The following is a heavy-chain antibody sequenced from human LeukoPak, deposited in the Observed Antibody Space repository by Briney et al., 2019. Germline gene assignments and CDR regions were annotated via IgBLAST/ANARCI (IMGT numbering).Heavy chain of an antibody. CDR2: IYYSGSA. J-gene: IGHJ4*02. V-gene: IGHV4-31*03. Sequence: TLSLTCTVSGGSISSGGYYWSWIRPHPGKGLEWIGYIYYSGSAYYNPSLKSRVTIIVDTSKNQFSLKLSSVTAADTAVYCCARVGAGLYDIWGQGTLVTVSS. CDR1: GGSISSGGYY. CDR3: ARVGAGLYDI. D-gene: IGHD3-9*01.